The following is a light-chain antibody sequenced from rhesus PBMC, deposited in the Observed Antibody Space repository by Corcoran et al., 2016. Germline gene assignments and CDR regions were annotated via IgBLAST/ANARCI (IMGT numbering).Light chain of an antibody. CDR1: QGITDD. J-gene: IGKJ2*01. CDR2: EAS. Sequence: DIQMTQPPSSLSASVGERVTTTGRASQGITDDLAWYQQKPGETPTLLIYEASRLQSGFPSRFNGSGSGTVFTLAISSLQSKDFATYYCQRYYSTPYNFGQGTKVEIK. CDR3: QRYYSTPYN. V-gene: IGKV1-80*01.